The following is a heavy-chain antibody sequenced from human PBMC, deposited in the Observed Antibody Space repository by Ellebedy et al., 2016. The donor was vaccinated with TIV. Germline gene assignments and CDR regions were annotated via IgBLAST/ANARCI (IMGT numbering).Heavy chain of an antibody. D-gene: IGHD6-19*01. CDR1: GGSISNYY. Sequence: MPSETLSLTCTVSGGSISNYYWSWIRQPPGKGLEWIGYIYYSGSTNYNPSLKSRVTIPVDTSKNQFSLKLSSVTAADTAVYYCARDLDSSGLLDYWGQGTLVTVSS. CDR3: ARDLDSSGLLDY. CDR2: IYYSGST. J-gene: IGHJ4*02. V-gene: IGHV4-59*01.